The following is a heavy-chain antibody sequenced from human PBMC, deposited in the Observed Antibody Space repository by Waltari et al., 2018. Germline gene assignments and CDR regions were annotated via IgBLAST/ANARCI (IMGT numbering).Heavy chain of an antibody. CDR1: GGTFSSYA. V-gene: IGHV1-69*09. CDR3: ASETTVTSYYYYGMDV. CDR2: IIPILGIA. D-gene: IGHD4-4*01. Sequence: QVQLVQSGAEVKKPGSSVKVSCKASGGTFSSYAISLVPQAPGQGLEWMGRIIPILGIANDAQKFQGRVTITADKSTSTAYMELSSLRSEDTAVYYCASETTVTSYYYYGMDVWGQGTTVTVSS. J-gene: IGHJ6*02.